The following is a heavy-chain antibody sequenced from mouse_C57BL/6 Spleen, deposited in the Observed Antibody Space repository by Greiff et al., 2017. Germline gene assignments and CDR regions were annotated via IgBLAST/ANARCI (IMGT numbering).Heavy chain of an antibody. V-gene: IGHV5-9-1*02. D-gene: IGHD1-2*01. J-gene: IGHJ1*03. Sequence: EVHLVESGEGLVKPGGSLKLSCAASGFTFSSYAMSWVRQTPEKRLEWVAYISSGGDYIYYADTVKGRFTISRDNARNTLYLQMSSLKSEDTAMYYCTITTAVYWYFDVWGTGTTVTVSS. CDR3: TITTAVYWYFDV. CDR1: GFTFSSYA. CDR2: ISSGGDYI.